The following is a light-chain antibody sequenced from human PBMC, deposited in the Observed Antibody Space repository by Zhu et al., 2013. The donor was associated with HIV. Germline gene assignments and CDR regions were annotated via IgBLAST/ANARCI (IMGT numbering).Light chain of an antibody. CDR3: QNYNSAPQLT. CDR2: GTS. CDR1: RTIDDTF. Sequence: ETFLTQSPVTLSLSPGERATLSCRASRTIDDTFLAWYQQRPGQPPRLLIYGTSQRATGIPDRFSGSGSGPDFTLTISRLEPEDVASYYCQNYNSAPQLTFGGGTKVEIK. V-gene: IGKV3-20*01. J-gene: IGKJ4*01.